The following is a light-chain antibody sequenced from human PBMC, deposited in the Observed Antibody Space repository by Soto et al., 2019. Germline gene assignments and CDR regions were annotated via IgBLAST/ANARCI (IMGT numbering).Light chain of an antibody. CDR3: QQYNSYSYT. CDR1: QSISSW. J-gene: IGKJ2*01. V-gene: IGKV1-5*01. CDR2: DAS. Sequence: DIQLTQAPSTLSSSLGYICTITCRASQSISSWLAWYQQKPGKAPKLLIYDASSLESGVPSRFSGSGSGTEFTLTISSLQPDDFATYYCQQYNSYSYTFGQGTKVDI.